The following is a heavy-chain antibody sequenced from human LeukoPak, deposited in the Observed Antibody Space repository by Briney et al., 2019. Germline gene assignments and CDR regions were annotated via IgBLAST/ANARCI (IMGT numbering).Heavy chain of an antibody. V-gene: IGHV1-2*02. CDR1: GYSFNGYY. CDR3: ARDKPPVNYFDY. Sequence: ASVKVSCKASGYSFNGYYIHWVRQAPGQGLEWMGWINPKSGGTKYAQKFQGRVTMTRDTSISTAYMELSRLRSDDTAVYYCARDKPPVNYFDYWGQGTLVTVSS. D-gene: IGHD3-10*01. CDR2: INPKSGGT. J-gene: IGHJ4*02.